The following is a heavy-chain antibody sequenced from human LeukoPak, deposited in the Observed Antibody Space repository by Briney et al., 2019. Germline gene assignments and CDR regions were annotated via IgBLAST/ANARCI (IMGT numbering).Heavy chain of an antibody. CDR3: ARVVVAAKGYFDL. CDR1: GFTVSSNY. V-gene: IGHV3-53*01. D-gene: IGHD2-15*01. J-gene: IGHJ2*01. CDR2: IYSGGST. Sequence: GGSLRLSCAASGFTVSSNYMSWVRQAPGKGLEWVSVIYSGGSTYYADSVKGRFTISRDNSKNTLYLQMNSLRAEDTAVYYCARVVVAAKGYFDLWGRGTLVTVSS.